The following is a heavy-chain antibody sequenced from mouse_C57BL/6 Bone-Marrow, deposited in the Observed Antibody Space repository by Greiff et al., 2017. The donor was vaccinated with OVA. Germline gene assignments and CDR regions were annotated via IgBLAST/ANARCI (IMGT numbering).Heavy chain of an antibody. Sequence: QVQLQQPGAELVKPGASVKLSCKASGYTFTSYWMQWVKQRPGQGLEWIGEIDPSDSYTNYNQKFKGKATLTVDTSSSTAYMQLSSLTSEDSAVYYCERDLNYLDDWGQGTTLTVSA. CDR1: GYTFTSYW. CDR3: ERDLNYLDD. J-gene: IGHJ2*01. CDR2: IDPSDSYT. V-gene: IGHV1-50*01.